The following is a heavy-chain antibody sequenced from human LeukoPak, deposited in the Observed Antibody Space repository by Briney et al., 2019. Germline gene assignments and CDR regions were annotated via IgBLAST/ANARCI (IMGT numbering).Heavy chain of an antibody. V-gene: IGHV3-30-3*01. CDR1: GFTFSNYA. J-gene: IGHJ4*02. D-gene: IGHD3-10*01. CDR3: VKDRTGTYTLDY. CDR2: ISDDGSRQ. Sequence: GGSLRLSCAATGFTFSNYAIHWGRQAPGKGPEWVAFISDDGSRQHYADSVKGRFTISRDNSKNTLNLQMNSLRAEDTAVYYCVKDRTGTYTLDYWGQGTLVTVSS.